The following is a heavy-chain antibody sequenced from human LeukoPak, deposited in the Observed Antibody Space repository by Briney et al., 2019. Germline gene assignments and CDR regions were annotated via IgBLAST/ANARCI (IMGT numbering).Heavy chain of an antibody. CDR3: ARYTSSWFFDS. CDR1: GDXVSRNSAA. V-gene: IGHV6-1*01. Sequence: SQTLSLTCAISGDXVSRNSAAWNWIRQPPSRGLEWLGRTYYTSKWFNEYAVSVKGRITINSDTSRNQFSLQLNSVTPEDTAVYYCARYTSSWFFDSWGLGTLVTVSS. D-gene: IGHD6-13*01. CDR2: TYYTSKWFN. J-gene: IGHJ4*02.